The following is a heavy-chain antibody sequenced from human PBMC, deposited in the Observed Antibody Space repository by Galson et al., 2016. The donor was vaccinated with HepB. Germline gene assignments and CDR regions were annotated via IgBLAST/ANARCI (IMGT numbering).Heavy chain of an antibody. J-gene: IGHJ4*02. CDR1: GGSISSSTYY. CDR3: ARDSSGYRPNCDY. CDR2: IYYSGTT. V-gene: IGHV4-39*02. Sequence: ETLSLTCTVSGGSISSSTYYWGWIRQPPGKGLEWLGSIYYSGTTYDNPSLKSRVTISVDTSKNQFSLKLSSVTAADTAVYYCARDSSGYRPNCDYWGQGTLVTVAS. D-gene: IGHD3-22*01.